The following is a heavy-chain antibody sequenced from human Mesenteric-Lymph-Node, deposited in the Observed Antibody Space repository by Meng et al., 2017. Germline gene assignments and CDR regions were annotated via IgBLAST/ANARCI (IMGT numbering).Heavy chain of an antibody. Sequence: ASVKVSCKASGYTFTSYYMHWVRQAPGQGLEWMGIINPSGGSTSYAQKFQGRVTMTRDTSTSTVYMELSGLRSEDTAVYYCARMTAAAGTGNYYGMDVWGQGTTVTVSS. J-gene: IGHJ6*02. CDR3: ARMTAAAGTGNYYGMDV. D-gene: IGHD6-13*01. CDR2: INPSGGST. CDR1: GYTFTSYY. V-gene: IGHV1-46*01.